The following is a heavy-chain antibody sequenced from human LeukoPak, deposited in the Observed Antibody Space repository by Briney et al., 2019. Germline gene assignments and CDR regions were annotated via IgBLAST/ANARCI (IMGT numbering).Heavy chain of an antibody. CDR2: ISGSGGST. J-gene: IGHJ4*02. D-gene: IGHD3-10*01. CDR1: GFTFSSYA. CDR3: ASGGSGSALYY. V-gene: IGHV3-23*01. Sequence: PGGSLRLSCAASGFTFSSYAMSWVRQAPGKGLEWVSGISGSGGSTFYADSVKDRFTISRDNSKNTLYLQMNSLRAEDTAVYYCASGGSGSALYYWGQGTLVTVSS.